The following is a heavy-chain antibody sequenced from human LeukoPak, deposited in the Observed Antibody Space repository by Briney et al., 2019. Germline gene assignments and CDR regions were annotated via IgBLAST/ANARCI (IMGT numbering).Heavy chain of an antibody. CDR1: GFTFSKYW. CDR2: INSDGSST. D-gene: IGHD2-8*01. CDR3: GRVGYCANGVCPNYDY. J-gene: IGHJ4*02. Sequence: PGGSLRLSCAASGFTFSKYWMHWVRQAPGKELVWVSHINSDGSSTSYADSVKGRFTISRDNAKNTLYLQMNSLRVEDTAVYYCGRVGYCANGVCPNYDYWGQGTLVTVSS. V-gene: IGHV3-74*01.